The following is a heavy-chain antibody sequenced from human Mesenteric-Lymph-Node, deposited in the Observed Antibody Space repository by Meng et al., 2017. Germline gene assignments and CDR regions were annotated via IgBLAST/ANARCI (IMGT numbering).Heavy chain of an antibody. Sequence: EAQQALTGGGSLLPGGSLRLSCAASGFTFTDHYMDWVRQAPGKGLEWVGRITNTPNRYPTNYAASVKGRFTISRDDSKNSLYLEMNSLEIEDTAVYYCARDTSTSLDYWGQGALVTVSS. D-gene: IGHD2/OR15-2a*01. CDR1: GFTFTDHY. V-gene: IGHV3-72*01. CDR3: ARDTSTSLDY. CDR2: ITNTPNRYPT. J-gene: IGHJ4*02.